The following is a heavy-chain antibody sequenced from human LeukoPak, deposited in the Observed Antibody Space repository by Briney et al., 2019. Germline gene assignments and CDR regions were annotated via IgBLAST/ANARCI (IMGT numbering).Heavy chain of an antibody. CDR2: INSDGSST. J-gene: IGHJ4*02. Sequence: GETLTLTCAASGFTFSSYCMHWVRQPPGKGLVWVSRINSDGSSTSYADSVKGRFTISRDNAKNTLYLQMSILIADDTAVYYCGRDDYWGQGTLVTVSS. V-gene: IGHV3-74*01. CDR3: GRDDY. CDR1: GFTFSSYC.